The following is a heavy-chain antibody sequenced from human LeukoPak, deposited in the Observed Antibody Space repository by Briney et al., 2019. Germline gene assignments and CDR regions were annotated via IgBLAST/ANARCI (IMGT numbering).Heavy chain of an antibody. V-gene: IGHV4-39*07. D-gene: IGHD6-19*01. CDR1: GGSISSSSYY. J-gene: IGHJ5*02. CDR2: IYYSGST. CDR3: ARDTAAVAGHNWSDP. Sequence: PSETLSLTCTVSGGSISSSSYYWGWIRQPPGKGLEWIGSIYYSGSTYYNPSLKSRVTISVDTSKNQFSLKLSSVTAADTAVYYCARDTAAVAGHNWSDPWGQGTLVTVSS.